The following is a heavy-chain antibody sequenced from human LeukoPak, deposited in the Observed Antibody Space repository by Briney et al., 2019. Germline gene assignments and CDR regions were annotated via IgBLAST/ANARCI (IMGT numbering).Heavy chain of an antibody. CDR1: GFAFSAHW. Sequence: GGSLRLSCAASGFAFSAHWMHWVRQAPGKGLLWVSRINNDGSSTTYAGSVKGRFTISRDNAKNTLYLQMNSLRAEDTAVYYCVREVSGDPWHNWFVPWGQGTMVTVSS. CDR3: VREVSGDPWHNWFVP. D-gene: IGHD4-17*01. V-gene: IGHV3-74*01. J-gene: IGHJ5*02. CDR2: INNDGSST.